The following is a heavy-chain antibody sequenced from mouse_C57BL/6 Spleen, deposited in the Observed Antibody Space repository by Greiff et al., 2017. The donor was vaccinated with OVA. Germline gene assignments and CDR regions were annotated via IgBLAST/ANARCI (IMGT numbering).Heavy chain of an antibody. J-gene: IGHJ3*01. CDR2: INPSTGGT. CDR1: GYSFTGYY. V-gene: IGHV1-42*01. CDR3: ARRGYDVGSWFAY. Sequence: EVQLQQSGPELVKPGASVKISCKASGYSFTGYYMNWVKQSPEKSLEWIGEINPSTGGTTYNQKFKAKATLTVDKSSSTAYMQLKSLTSEDSAVYYCARRGYDVGSWFAYWGQGTLVTVSA. D-gene: IGHD2-2*01.